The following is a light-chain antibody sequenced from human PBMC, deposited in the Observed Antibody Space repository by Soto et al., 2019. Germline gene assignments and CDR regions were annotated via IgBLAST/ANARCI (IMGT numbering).Light chain of an antibody. CDR2: GAS. J-gene: IGKJ5*01. V-gene: IGKV3-20*01. CDR3: QQHGSSPWM. Sequence: EIVLTQSPGTLSLSPGERATLSCRASQSVSSSYLAWYQQKPGQAPRLLIYGASSRATGIPDRFSGSGSGTDFTLTISRLEPEDFAVYYCQQHGSSPWMFGQGTRLEIK. CDR1: QSVSSSY.